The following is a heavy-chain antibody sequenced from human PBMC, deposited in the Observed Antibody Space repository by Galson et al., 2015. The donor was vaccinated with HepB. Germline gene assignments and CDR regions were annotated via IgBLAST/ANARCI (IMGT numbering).Heavy chain of an antibody. Sequence: SRRLSCAVSGFTFSNSGMHWVRQAPGKGLEWVAVTWSDGINNYYADSVKGRFTISRDNFKNTLYLQMRSLRAEDTAVYYCAKDAYRSSYYFDSWGQGTLVTVSS. CDR1: GFTFSNSG. J-gene: IGHJ4*02. CDR3: AKDAYRSSYYFDS. CDR2: TWSDGINN. D-gene: IGHD3-16*01. V-gene: IGHV3-33*06.